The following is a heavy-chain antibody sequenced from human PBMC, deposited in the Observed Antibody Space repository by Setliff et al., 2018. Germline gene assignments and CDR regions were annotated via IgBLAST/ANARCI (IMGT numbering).Heavy chain of an antibody. D-gene: IGHD3-16*02. CDR2: IDYSGTI. J-gene: IGHJ4*02. V-gene: IGHV4-39*07. Sequence: SETLSLTCIVSGGSISSSSYYWGWIRQPPGKGLEWIGSIDYSGTIYYNPSLKSRVTISVDTSKNQVSLKLSSVTAADAAVYYCARSGDYIWGSYRPYYFDHWGQGTLVTVSS. CDR1: GGSISSSSYY. CDR3: ARSGDYIWGSYRPYYFDH.